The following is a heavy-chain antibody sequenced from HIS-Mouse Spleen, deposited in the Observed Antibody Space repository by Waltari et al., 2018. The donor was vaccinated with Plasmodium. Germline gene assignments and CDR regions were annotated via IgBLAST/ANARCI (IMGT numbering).Heavy chain of an antibody. J-gene: IGHJ2*01. CDR3: ASSWYWYFDL. D-gene: IGHD6-13*01. Sequence: EVQLVESGGGLVQLGGSLRLSGAATGFPFSSYWMSWVRQAPGKGLEWVANIKQDGSEKYYVDSVKGRFTISRDNAKNSLYLQMNSLRAEDTAVYYCASSWYWYFDLWGRGTLVTVSS. CDR1: GFPFSSYW. V-gene: IGHV3-7*01. CDR2: IKQDGSEK.